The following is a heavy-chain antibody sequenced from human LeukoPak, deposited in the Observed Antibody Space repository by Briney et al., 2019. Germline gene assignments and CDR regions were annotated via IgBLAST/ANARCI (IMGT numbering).Heavy chain of an antibody. Sequence: PGGSLRLSCAASGFTFSDYYMSWIRQAPGKGLEWVSYISGSVSTIYYADSVEGRFTISRDDPKNSLYLQMNSLRDDDTAVYYCARVPPNYCSGGSCYDFSNEYYFDYWGQGTLVTVSS. J-gene: IGHJ4*02. CDR2: ISGSVSTI. D-gene: IGHD2-15*01. CDR3: ARVPPNYCSGGSCYDFSNEYYFDY. V-gene: IGHV3-11*04. CDR1: GFTFSDYY.